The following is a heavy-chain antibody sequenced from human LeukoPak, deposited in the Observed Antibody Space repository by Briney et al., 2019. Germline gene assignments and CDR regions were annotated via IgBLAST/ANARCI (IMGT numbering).Heavy chain of an antibody. J-gene: IGHJ4*02. D-gene: IGHD5-24*01. CDR2: INPNSGGT. V-gene: IGHV1-2*04. Sequence: ASVKVSRKASGYTFTGYYMHWVRQAPGQGLEWMGWINPNSGGTNYAQKFQGWVTMTRDTSISTAYMGLSRLRSDDTAVYYCARAGTVEMTPLDYWGQGTLVTVSS. CDR1: GYTFTGYY. CDR3: ARAGTVEMTPLDY.